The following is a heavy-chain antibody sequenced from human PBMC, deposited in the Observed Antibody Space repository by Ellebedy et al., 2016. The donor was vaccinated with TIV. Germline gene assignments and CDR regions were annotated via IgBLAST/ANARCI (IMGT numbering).Heavy chain of an antibody. J-gene: IGHJ4*02. V-gene: IGHV3-21*04. CDR2: ISSSSSYI. Sequence: GGSLRLXXAASGFTFSSYSMNWVRQAPGKGLEWVSSISSSSSYIYYADSVKGRFTISRDNAKNSLYLQMNSLRAEDTAVYYCARESWTKTIDYWGQGTLVTVSS. CDR1: GFTFSSYS. D-gene: IGHD3/OR15-3a*01. CDR3: ARESWTKTIDY.